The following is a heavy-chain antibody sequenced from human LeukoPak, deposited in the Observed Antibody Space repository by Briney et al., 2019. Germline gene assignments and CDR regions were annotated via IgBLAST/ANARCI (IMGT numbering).Heavy chain of an antibody. V-gene: IGHV3-48*03. CDR3: ARGVGSSSREPHFDP. Sequence: GESLRLSCAASGLTFSSYEMNWVRQAPGKGLEWVSYISSSGSTIYYADSVKGRFTISRDNAKNSLYLQMNSLRAEDTAVYYCARGVGSSSREPHFDPWGQGTLVTVSS. CDR1: GLTFSSYE. D-gene: IGHD6-13*01. CDR2: ISSSGSTI. J-gene: IGHJ5*02.